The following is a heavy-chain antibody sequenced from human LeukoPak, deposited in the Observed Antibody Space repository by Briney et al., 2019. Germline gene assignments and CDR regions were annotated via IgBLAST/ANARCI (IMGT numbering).Heavy chain of an antibody. J-gene: IGHJ6*03. V-gene: IGHV4-4*07. CDR3: ARGYYDSRYYNYYMGV. CDR2: LYTTGTT. D-gene: IGHD3-22*01. Sequence: SETLSLTCTVSGGSISSYLWSWIWQPARKGLAWIGRLYTTGTTNYNPSLKSRVTMSVDTSKNQFSLKLSSVTAADTAVYYCARGYYDSRYYNYYMGVWGKGTTVTVSS. CDR1: GGSISSYL.